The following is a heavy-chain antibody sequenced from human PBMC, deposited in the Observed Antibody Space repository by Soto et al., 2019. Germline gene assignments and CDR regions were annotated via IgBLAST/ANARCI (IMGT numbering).Heavy chain of an antibody. J-gene: IGHJ3*02. D-gene: IGHD6-13*01. V-gene: IGHV3-30*18. Sequence: QVQLVESGGGVVQPGSSLRLSCAASGFTFSSYGMHWVRQAPGKGLEWVAVISYDGSNKYYADSVKGRFTISRDNSKNTLYLQMNSLRAEDTAVYYCAKARSSWYDAFDIWGQGTMVTVSS. CDR3: AKARSSWYDAFDI. CDR1: GFTFSSYG. CDR2: ISYDGSNK.